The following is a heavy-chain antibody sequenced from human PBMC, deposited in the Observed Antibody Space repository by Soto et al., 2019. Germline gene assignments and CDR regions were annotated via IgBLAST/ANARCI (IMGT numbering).Heavy chain of an antibody. CDR1: GLTFSRFA. V-gene: IGHV3-21*01. J-gene: IGHJ4*02. Sequence: EVQLVESGGGLVRPGGSLRLSVGASGLTFSRFAMNWFAQAPGKGLEWVSSISSTTNYIYYADSMKGRFTVSRDNAKNSVYLDMNSLSAEDTAVYYCARESEDLTSNFDYWGQGTLVTVSS. CDR2: ISSTTNYI. CDR3: ARESEDLTSNFDY.